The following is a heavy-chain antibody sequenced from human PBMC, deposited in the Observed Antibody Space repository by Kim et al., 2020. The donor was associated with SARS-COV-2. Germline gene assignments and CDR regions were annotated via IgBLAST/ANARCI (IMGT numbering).Heavy chain of an antibody. V-gene: IGHV4-31*03. CDR1: GGSISSGGYY. Sequence: SETLSLTCTVSGGSISSGGYYWSWIRQHPGKGLEWIGYIYYSGSTYYNPSLKSRVTISVDTSKNQFSLKLSSVTAADTAVYYCAREWLLYNNWFDPWGQGTLVTVSS. J-gene: IGHJ5*02. D-gene: IGHD3-3*01. CDR2: IYYSGST. CDR3: AREWLLYNNWFDP.